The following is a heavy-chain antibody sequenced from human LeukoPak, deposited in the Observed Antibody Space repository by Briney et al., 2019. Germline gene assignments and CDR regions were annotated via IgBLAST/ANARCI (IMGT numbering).Heavy chain of an antibody. J-gene: IGHJ6*03. D-gene: IGHD3-9*01. CDR3: ARGRRGLRYFDWLLHYMDV. CDR1: GYTFTSYD. V-gene: IGHV1-8*01. CDR2: MNPHSGNT. Sequence: ASVKVSCKASGYTFTSYDINWVRQATGQGLEWMGWMNPHSGNTGYAQKFQGRVTMTRNTSISTAYMELSSLRSEDTAVYYCARGRRGLRYFDWLLHYMDVWGKGTTVTISS.